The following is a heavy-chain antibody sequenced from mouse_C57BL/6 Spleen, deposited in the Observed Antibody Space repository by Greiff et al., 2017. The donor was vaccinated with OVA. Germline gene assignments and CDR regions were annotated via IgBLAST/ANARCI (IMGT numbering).Heavy chain of an antibody. CDR2: IYPGDGDN. D-gene: IGHD2-2*01. CDR3: ARSNGYDGYFDV. CDR1: GYAFSSSW. J-gene: IGHJ1*03. V-gene: IGHV1-82*01. Sequence: VKLVESGPELVKPGASVKISCKASGYAFSSSWMNWVKQRPGKGLEWIGRIYPGDGDNNYHGKLKGKATLTADKSSSTAYMQLSSLTSEDSAVYFCARSNGYDGYFDVWCTGTTVTVSS.